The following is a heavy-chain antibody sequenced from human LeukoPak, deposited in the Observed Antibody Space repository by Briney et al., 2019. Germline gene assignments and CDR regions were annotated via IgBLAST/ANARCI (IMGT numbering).Heavy chain of an antibody. CDR2: IYYSGST. V-gene: IGHV4-39*07. D-gene: IGHD6-13*01. CDR3: ASGIAAAADFDY. CDR1: GGSISSSSYY. J-gene: IGHJ4*02. Sequence: SETLSLTCTVSGGSISSSSYYWGWIRQPPGTGLEWIGSIYYSGSTNYNPSLKSRVTMSVDTSKNQFSLKLSSVTAADTAVYYCASGIAAAADFDYWGQGTLVTVSS.